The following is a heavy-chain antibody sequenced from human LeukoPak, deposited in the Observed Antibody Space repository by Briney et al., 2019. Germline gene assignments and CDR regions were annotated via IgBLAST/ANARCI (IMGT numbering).Heavy chain of an antibody. CDR1: GFTFTSFT. V-gene: IGHV3-23*01. CDR2: ISGTGGNT. D-gene: IGHD6-19*01. J-gene: IGHJ4*02. Sequence: GGSLRLSCAASGFTFTSFTMSWVRQTPGKGLEWVSSISGTGGNTYYADSVKGRFTISRDNSRNTLYLQMNSLRAEDTAVYYCAKDHGVAVTGTYYWGQGTLVTVSS. CDR3: AKDHGVAVTGTYY.